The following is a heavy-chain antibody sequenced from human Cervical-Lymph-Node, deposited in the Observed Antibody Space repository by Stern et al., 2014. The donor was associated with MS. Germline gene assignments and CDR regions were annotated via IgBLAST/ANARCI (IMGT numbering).Heavy chain of an antibody. CDR2: ISYDGSKK. Sequence: VQLVESGGGVVQPGGSLRLSCAASGFTFSSYAMTWVRQAPGKGMEWVALISYDGSKKYYADSVKGRFTISRDNSENTVYLQMNSLRAEDTAVYYCARVVAVAGTSFDYWGQGTAVTVSS. CDR3: ARVVAVAGTSFDY. CDR1: GFTFSSYA. J-gene: IGHJ4*02. D-gene: IGHD6-19*01. V-gene: IGHV3-30-3*01.